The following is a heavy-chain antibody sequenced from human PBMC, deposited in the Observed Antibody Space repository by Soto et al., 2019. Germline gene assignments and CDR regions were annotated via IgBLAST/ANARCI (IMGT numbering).Heavy chain of an antibody. CDR2: IYHSGST. V-gene: IGHV4-4*02. J-gene: IGHJ3*02. CDR3: ARESRYSSGWYVPGAFDI. Sequence: QVQLQESGPGLVKPSGTLSLTCADSSGSISSSNWWSWVRQPPGKGLEWIGEIYHSGSTNYNPSLKSRVTISVDKSKNQFSLKLSSVTAADTAVYYCARESRYSSGWYVPGAFDIWGQGTMVTVSS. CDR1: SGSISSSNW. D-gene: IGHD6-19*01.